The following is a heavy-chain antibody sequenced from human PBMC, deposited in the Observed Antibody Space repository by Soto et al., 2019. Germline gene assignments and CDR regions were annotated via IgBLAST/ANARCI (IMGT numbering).Heavy chain of an antibody. V-gene: IGHV3-23*01. CDR3: ARWSYLDY. J-gene: IGHJ4*02. Sequence: PGGSLRLSCAASGGSLSSYAMSWVRQAPGKGLEWVSTISGSDGKTFYADSVKGRFSISRDTSKNTLYLQMNSLRADDTAVYYCARWSYLDYWGQGTRVTVSS. D-gene: IGHD3-3*01. CDR1: GGSLSSYA. CDR2: ISGSDGKT.